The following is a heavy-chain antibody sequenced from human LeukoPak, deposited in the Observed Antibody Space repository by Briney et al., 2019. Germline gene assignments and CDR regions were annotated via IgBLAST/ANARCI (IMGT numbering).Heavy chain of an antibody. CDR2: INHSGST. CDR1: GGSFSGYY. J-gene: IGHJ4*02. Sequence: SETLTLTCAVYGGSFSGYYWSWIRQPPGKGLEWIGEINHSGSTNYNPSLKSRVTISVDTSKNQFSLKLSSVTAADTAVYYCAGARHCYDSSGSPPFDDYWGQGTLVTVSS. D-gene: IGHD3-22*01. CDR3: AGARHCYDSSGSPPFDDY. V-gene: IGHV4-34*01.